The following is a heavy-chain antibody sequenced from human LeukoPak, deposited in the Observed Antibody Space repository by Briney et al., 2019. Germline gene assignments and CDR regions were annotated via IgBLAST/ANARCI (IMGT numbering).Heavy chain of an antibody. CDR3: ARSGDSLFGMDV. Sequence: SQTLSLTCTVSGGSISSGDYYWSWIRQPPGKGLEWIGYIYYSGSTYYNPSLKSRVTIAVDTSKSQFSLKLSSVTAADTAVYYCARSGDSLFGMDVWGQGTTVTVSS. V-gene: IGHV4-30-4*01. D-gene: IGHD4-17*01. CDR1: GGSISSGDYY. J-gene: IGHJ6*02. CDR2: IYYSGST.